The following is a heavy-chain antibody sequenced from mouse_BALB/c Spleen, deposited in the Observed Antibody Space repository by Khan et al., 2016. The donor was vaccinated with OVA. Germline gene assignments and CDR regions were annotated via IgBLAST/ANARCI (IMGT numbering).Heavy chain of an antibody. J-gene: IGHJ3*01. CDR1: GYTFTSYW. V-gene: IGHV1-52*01. Sequence: QVQLQQPGAELVRPGASVKLSCKASGYTFTSYWMNWVKQRPRQGLEWIGMIDPSDSETHYNQMFKDKATLTVDKSSSPAYMQLSSLTSEDSAVYYCARREKYGYDPAWFAYWGQGTLVTVSA. D-gene: IGHD2-2*01. CDR3: ARREKYGYDPAWFAY. CDR2: IDPSDSET.